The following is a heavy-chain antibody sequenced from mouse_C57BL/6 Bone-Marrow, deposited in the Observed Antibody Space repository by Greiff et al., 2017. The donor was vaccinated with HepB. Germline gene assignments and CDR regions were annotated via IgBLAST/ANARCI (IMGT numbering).Heavy chain of an antibody. V-gene: IGHV1-62-2*01. CDR3: ARHEGRIYYGNYGWFAY. D-gene: IGHD2-1*01. Sequence: VQLQQSGAELVKPGASVKLSCKASGYTFTEYTIHWVKQRSGQGLEWIGWFYPGSGSIKYNEKFKDKATLTADKSSSTVYIELSRLTSEDSAVYFCARHEGRIYYGNYGWFAYWGQGTLVTVSA. CDR1: GYTFTEYT. CDR2: FYPGSGSI. J-gene: IGHJ3*01.